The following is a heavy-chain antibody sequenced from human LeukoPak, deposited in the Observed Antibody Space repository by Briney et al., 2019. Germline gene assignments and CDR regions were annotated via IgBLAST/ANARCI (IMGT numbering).Heavy chain of an antibody. CDR2: INPNSGGT. V-gene: IGHV1-2*02. CDR1: GYTFTGYY. J-gene: IGHJ4*02. Sequence: ASVKVSCKASGYTFTGYYMHWVRQAPGQGLEWMGWINPNSGGTNYAQKFQGRVTMTRDTSISTAYMELSRLRSDDTAVYYCARAGIAAAGSADYWGQGTLVTVSS. D-gene: IGHD6-13*01. CDR3: ARAGIAAAGSADY.